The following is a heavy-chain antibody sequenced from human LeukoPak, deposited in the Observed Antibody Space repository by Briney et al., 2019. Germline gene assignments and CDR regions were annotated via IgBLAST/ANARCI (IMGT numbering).Heavy chain of an antibody. D-gene: IGHD6-13*01. CDR3: AAAGIAAAGTEFDP. CDR1: GFTFTSSA. Sequence: SVKVSCMASGFTFTSSAVQWVRQARGQRLEWLGWIVVGSGNTNYAQKFQERVTITRDMSTSTAYMEMSSLRSEDTAVYYCAAAGIAAAGTEFDPWGQGTLVTVSS. CDR2: IVVGSGNT. V-gene: IGHV1-58*01. J-gene: IGHJ5*02.